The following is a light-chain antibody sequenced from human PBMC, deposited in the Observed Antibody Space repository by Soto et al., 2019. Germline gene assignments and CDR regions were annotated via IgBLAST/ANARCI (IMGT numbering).Light chain of an antibody. CDR3: QQSNTFWT. J-gene: IGKJ1*01. Sequence: DIQMTQSPSTLSASVGDRVTITFRARHTISSWLAWYQQTPGKATNLLIYDVSTLGSGVPSRFSGSGSGTDFPLTISSLQPDDFATYYCQQSNTFWTFGQGTKVDI. CDR2: DVS. CDR1: HTISSW. V-gene: IGKV1-5*01.